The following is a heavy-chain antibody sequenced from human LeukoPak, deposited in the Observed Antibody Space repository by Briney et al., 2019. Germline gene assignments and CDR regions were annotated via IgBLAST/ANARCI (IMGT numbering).Heavy chain of an antibody. CDR1: GGSISSGGYS. Sequence: KASETLSLTCAVSGGSISSGGYSWSWIRQPPGKGLEWIGYIYHSGSTYYNPSLKSRVTISVDRSKNQFSLKLSSVTAADTAVYYCARGDQLLSPRNYYYYYGMDVWGQGTTVTVSS. D-gene: IGHD2-2*01. J-gene: IGHJ6*02. CDR2: IYHSGST. CDR3: ARGDQLLSPRNYYYYYGMDV. V-gene: IGHV4-30-2*01.